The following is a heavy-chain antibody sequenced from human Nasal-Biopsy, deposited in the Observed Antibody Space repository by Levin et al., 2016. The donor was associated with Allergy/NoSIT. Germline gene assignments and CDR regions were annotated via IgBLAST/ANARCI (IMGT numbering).Heavy chain of an antibody. CDR2: INTDGSTT. Sequence: GESLKISCAASGFSFSSYWMHWVRQGPGKGPLWVSRINTDGSTTHYADSVKGRFTISRDNAKNTLYLQMSSLRAEDTAVYYCARDREGGGTDYWGQGTLVTVSS. J-gene: IGHJ4*02. CDR1: GFSFSSYW. V-gene: IGHV3-74*01. CDR3: ARDREGGGTDY. D-gene: IGHD3-16*01.